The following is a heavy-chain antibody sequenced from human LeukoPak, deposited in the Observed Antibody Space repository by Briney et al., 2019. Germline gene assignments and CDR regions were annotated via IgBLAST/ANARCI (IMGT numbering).Heavy chain of an antibody. Sequence: HPGRSLRLYCTASGVTFGDYAMSWVRQAPGKGLEWVGFIRSKAYGGTTEYAASVKGRFNISRDDTKSIAYLQMNSLKTEDTAVYYCTRVRIAVAGRGRYFDYWGQGTLVTVSS. J-gene: IGHJ4*02. V-gene: IGHV3-49*04. CDR2: IRSKAYGGTT. D-gene: IGHD6-19*01. CDR1: GVTFGDYA. CDR3: TRVRIAVAGRGRYFDY.